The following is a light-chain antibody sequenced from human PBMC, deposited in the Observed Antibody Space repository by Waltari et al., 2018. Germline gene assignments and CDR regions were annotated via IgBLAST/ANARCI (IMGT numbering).Light chain of an antibody. CDR2: DAT. J-gene: IGKJ2*01. CDR3: QQRYSWPRT. V-gene: IGKV3-11*01. CDR1: QSVSNE. Sequence: EVVLTQSPATLSVSPGQRATLSCRASQSVSNELAWYQQKAGQPPRLLIYDATDRATGIPGRFSGSGSGTDFTLTISSLEPEDLAVYYCQQRYSWPRTFGQGTKLEI.